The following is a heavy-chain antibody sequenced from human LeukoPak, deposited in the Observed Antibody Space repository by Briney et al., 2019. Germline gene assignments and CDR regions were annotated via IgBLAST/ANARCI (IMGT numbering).Heavy chain of an antibody. D-gene: IGHD6-19*01. CDR2: IYYSGST. Sequence: SETLSLTCTVSGGSINSYYWSWIRQPPGKGLEWIGYIYYSGSTNYNPSLKSRVTISVDTSKNQFSLKLRSVTAADTAVYYCARGGPTVAYGTDPFDYWGQGTLVTVSS. J-gene: IGHJ4*02. V-gene: IGHV4-59*12. CDR1: GGSINSYY. CDR3: ARGGPTVAYGTDPFDY.